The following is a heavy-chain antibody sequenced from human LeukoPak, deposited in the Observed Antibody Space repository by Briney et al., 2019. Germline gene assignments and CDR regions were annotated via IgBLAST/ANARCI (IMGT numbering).Heavy chain of an antibody. J-gene: IGHJ4*02. CDR2: VSHDGSKK. D-gene: IGHD4-17*01. Sequence: GGSLRLSCAASGFTFSSYGMHWVRQAPGRGLEWVAVVSHDGSKKYYADSVKGRFTISRDNSKNTLYLQMNSLRAEDTAVYYCASMTTVTTNWGQGTLVTVSS. V-gene: IGHV3-30*03. CDR1: GFTFSSYG. CDR3: ASMTTVTTN.